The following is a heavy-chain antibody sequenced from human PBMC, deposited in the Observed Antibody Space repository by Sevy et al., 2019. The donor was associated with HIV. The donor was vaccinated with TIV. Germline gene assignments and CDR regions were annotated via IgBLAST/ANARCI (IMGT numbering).Heavy chain of an antibody. Sequence: GGSLRLSCAASGFSFSNYWMHWVHQAPGKGLEWVANIKQDESERYYVASVKGRFTISRDNAKNSVYLEMNSLRPDDTAIYYSAKGNSGSFDYWGQGTLVTVSS. D-gene: IGHD3-10*01. V-gene: IGHV3-7*01. CDR2: IKQDESER. CDR1: GFSFSNYW. CDR3: AKGNSGSFDY. J-gene: IGHJ4*02.